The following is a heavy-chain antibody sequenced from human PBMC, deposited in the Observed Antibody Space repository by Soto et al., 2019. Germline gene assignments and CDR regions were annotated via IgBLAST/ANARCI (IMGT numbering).Heavy chain of an antibody. CDR1: GGTFSSYT. V-gene: IGHV1-69*04. CDR2: IIPILGIA. Sequence: GASVKVSCKASGGTFSSYTISWVRQAPGQGLEWMGRIIPILGIANYAQKFQGRVTITADKSTSTAYMELSSLRSEATAVYYCARDPSPEAGPYSLDCWGGGPLV. J-gene: IGHJ4*02. CDR3: ARDPSPEAGPYSLDC. D-gene: IGHD2-15*01.